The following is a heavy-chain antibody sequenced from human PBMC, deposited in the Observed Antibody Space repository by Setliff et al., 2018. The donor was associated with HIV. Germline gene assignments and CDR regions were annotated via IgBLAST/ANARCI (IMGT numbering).Heavy chain of an antibody. Sequence: SETLSLTCAVSGGSFSDYFWSWLRQPPGKGLEWIGQIFHSGSTDYNPSLKSRVTISLDTSKNQFSLKLSSVTAADTAVFWSGYYCSRAGFRQLIHGHYYYMDVWGKGTAVTVSS. D-gene: IGHD3-3*01. V-gene: IGHV4-34*03. J-gene: IGHJ6*03. CDR2: IFHSGST. CDR1: GGSFSDYF. CDR3: GYYCSRAGFRQLIHGHYYYMDV.